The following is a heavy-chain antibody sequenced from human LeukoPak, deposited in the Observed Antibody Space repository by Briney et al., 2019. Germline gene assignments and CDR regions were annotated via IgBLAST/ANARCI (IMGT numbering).Heavy chain of an antibody. D-gene: IGHD3-9*01. CDR2: IYYSGST. Sequence: SETLSLTCTVSGGSISSSSYYWGWIRQPPGKGLEWIGSIYYSGSTYYNPSLKSRVTISVDTTKNPFSLKLSSVTAADTAVYYCARQGYDILTGSITTSDYWGKGTMVTVSS. CDR3: ARQGYDILTGSITTSDY. J-gene: IGHJ4*02. V-gene: IGHV4-39*01. CDR1: GGSISSSSYY.